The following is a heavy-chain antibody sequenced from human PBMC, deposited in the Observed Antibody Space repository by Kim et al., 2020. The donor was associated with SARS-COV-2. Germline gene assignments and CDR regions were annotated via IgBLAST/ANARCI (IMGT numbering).Heavy chain of an antibody. J-gene: IGHJ4*02. V-gene: IGHV1-46*01. Sequence: SYAQKFQGRVTMTRDTSTSTVYMELSSLRSEDTAVYYCAREKGGGSNIDYWGQGTLVTVSS. CDR3: AREKGGGSNIDY.